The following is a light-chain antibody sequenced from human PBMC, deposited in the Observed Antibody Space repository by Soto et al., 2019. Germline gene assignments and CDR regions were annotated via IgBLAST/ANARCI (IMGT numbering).Light chain of an antibody. CDR3: QQYGSLVT. Sequence: EIVLTQSPGTLSLSPGERATLSCRASQSVSSSYLAWYQQKPGRAPRLLIDGASSRATGIPDRFSGSGSGTDFTLTISRLEPEDLAVDYCQQYGSLVTFGQGTKVEIK. CDR2: GAS. CDR1: QSVSSSY. J-gene: IGKJ1*01. V-gene: IGKV3-20*01.